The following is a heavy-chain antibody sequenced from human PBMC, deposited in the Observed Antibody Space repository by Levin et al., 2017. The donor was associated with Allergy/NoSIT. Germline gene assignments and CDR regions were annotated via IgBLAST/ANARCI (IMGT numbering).Heavy chain of an antibody. CDR2: IRSKAYGGTT. V-gene: IGHV3-49*03. CDR1: GFTFGDYA. CDR3: TRGITMVRGVIAFDY. Sequence: GGSLRLSCTASGFTFGDYAMSWFRQAPGKGLEWVGFIRSKAYGGTTEYAASVKGRFTISRDDSKSIAYLQMNSLKTEDTAVYYCTRGITMVRGVIAFDYWGQGTLVTVSS. D-gene: IGHD3-10*01. J-gene: IGHJ4*02.